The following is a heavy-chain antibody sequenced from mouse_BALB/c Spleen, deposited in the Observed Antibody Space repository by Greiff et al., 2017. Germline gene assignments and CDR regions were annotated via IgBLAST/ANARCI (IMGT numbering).Heavy chain of an antibody. CDR3: ARQGGRGFAY. Sequence: EVQLVESGGDLVKPGGSLKLSCAASGFTFSSYGMSWVRQTPDKRLEWVATISSGGSYTYYPDSVKGRFTISRDNAKNTLYLQMSSLKSEDTAMYYCARQGGRGFAYWGQGTLVTVSA. CDR1: GFTFSSYG. V-gene: IGHV5-6*01. D-gene: IGHD3-3*01. CDR2: ISSGGSYT. J-gene: IGHJ3*01.